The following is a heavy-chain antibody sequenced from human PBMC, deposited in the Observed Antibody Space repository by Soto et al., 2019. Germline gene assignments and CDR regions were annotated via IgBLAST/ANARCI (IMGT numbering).Heavy chain of an antibody. CDR3: ASSWGLRGYCSGGSCDNRDDY. J-gene: IGHJ4*02. D-gene: IGHD2-15*01. Sequence: SETLSPTCAVYGGSFSGYYWSWIRQPPGKGLEWIGEINHSGSTNYNPSLKSRVTISVDTSKNQFSLKLSSVTAADTAVYYCASSWGLRGYCSGGSCDNRDDYWGQGTLVTVSS. CDR1: GGSFSGYY. V-gene: IGHV4-34*01. CDR2: INHSGST.